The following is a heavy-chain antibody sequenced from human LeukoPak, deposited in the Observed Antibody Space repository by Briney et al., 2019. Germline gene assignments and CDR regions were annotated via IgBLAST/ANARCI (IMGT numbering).Heavy chain of an antibody. CDR1: EFTFSSYG. CDR3: ARGYYYDSSGMFDY. V-gene: IGHV3-48*04. CDR2: ISSSGSTI. D-gene: IGHD3-22*01. J-gene: IGHJ4*02. Sequence: PGGSLRLSCTASEFTFSSYGMHWVRQAPGKGLEWVSYISSSGSTIYYADSVKGRFTISRDNAKNSLYLQMNSLRAEDTAVYYCARGYYYDSSGMFDYWGQGTLVTVSS.